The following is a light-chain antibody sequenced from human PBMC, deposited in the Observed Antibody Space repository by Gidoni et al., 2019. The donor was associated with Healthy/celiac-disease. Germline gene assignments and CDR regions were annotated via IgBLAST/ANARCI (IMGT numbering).Light chain of an antibody. CDR3: SSYAGSNSLV. CDR2: EVS. V-gene: IGLV2-8*01. J-gene: IGLJ3*02. CDR1: SSDVGGYNY. Sequence: HSALTQLPSASGSPGPSVTISCTGTSSDVGGYNYVSWYQQHPGKAPKLMFYEVSKRPSVVPDRFSGTKAGKAAALTVSGLQAEDEADYYYSSYAGSNSLVFGGGTKLTVL.